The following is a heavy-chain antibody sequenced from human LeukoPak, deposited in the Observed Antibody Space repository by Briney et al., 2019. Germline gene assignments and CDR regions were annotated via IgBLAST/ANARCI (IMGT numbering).Heavy chain of an antibody. CDR1: GFTFSSYS. J-gene: IGHJ3*02. D-gene: IGHD2-2*01. Sequence: RGSLRHSCAAPGFTFSSYSMNWVRQAPGKRLEWVSSIISSSSYIYYAHSLKGRFTISRANAKNSMYLQMNSLRAEDTAAYYCARGRRRQLLKTNDAFDIWGQGTMVTVSS. V-gene: IGHV3-21*01. CDR2: IISSSSYI. CDR3: ARGRRRQLLKTNDAFDI.